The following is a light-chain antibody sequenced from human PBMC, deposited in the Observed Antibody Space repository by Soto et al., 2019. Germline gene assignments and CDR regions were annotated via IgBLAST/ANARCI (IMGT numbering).Light chain of an antibody. CDR1: QSINNW. CDR2: DAS. J-gene: IGKJ4*01. Sequence: DIRMTQSPSTLYAALRDRVTITFRASQSINNWLAWYQQKPGKAPKFLIYDASNLESGVPSRFSGSASGTEFTLTISSLQPDDFATYYCQQYDNYPLTFGGGTKVDIK. CDR3: QQYDNYPLT. V-gene: IGKV1-5*01.